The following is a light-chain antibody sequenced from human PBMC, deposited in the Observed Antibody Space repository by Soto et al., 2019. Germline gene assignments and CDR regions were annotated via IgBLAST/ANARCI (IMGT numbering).Light chain of an antibody. CDR2: GIS. CDR3: QQYNIRPPWT. Sequence: EIVLTQSPAALSLSLVEIVTLSCRASQSVSANLAGYQQRPGQAPRLLIYGISTRAPDTPDRFSGSGSATEFTLTISSLQSEDSAVYYCQQYNIRPPWTFGQGTRLEIK. J-gene: IGKJ5*01. CDR1: QSVSAN. V-gene: IGKV3-15*01.